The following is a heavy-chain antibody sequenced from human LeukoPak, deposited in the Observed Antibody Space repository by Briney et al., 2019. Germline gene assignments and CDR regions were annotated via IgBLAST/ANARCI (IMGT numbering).Heavy chain of an antibody. CDR1: GGTFSSYA. CDR2: IIPIFGTA. V-gene: IGHV1-69*01. CDR3: ARAGGPMVRGVIYFDY. Sequence: GASVKVSCKTSGGTFSSYAISWVRQAPGQGLEWMGGIIPIFGTANYAQKFQGRVTITADESTSTAYTELSSLRSEDTAVYYCARAGGPMVRGVIYFDYWGQGTLVTVSS. J-gene: IGHJ4*02. D-gene: IGHD3-10*01.